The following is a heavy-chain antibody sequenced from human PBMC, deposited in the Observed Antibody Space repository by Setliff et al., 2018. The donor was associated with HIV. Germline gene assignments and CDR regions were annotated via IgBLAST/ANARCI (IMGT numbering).Heavy chain of an antibody. D-gene: IGHD4-17*01. V-gene: IGHV1-18*01. Sequence: ASVKVSCKASGYTFTSYGISWVRQAPGQGLEWMGWMSAYNGNTNYAQKFQGRVTMTTDTSTSTAYMELRSLRSDDTAVYYCARGRGSYGDYQGEFGPWGQGTLVTVSS. CDR3: ARGRGSYGDYQGEFGP. CDR2: MSAYNGNT. J-gene: IGHJ5*02. CDR1: GYTFTSYG.